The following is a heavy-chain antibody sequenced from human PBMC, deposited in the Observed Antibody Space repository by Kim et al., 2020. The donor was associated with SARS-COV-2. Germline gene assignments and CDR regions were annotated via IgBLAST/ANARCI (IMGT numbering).Heavy chain of an antibody. J-gene: IGHJ4*02. CDR3: AKLEVPYYYGSGSASLPDY. Sequence: GGSLRLSCAASGFTFSSYAMSWVRQAPGKGLEWVSAISGSGGSTYYADSVKGRFTISRDNSKNTLYLQMNSLRAEDTAVYYCAKLEVPYYYGSGSASLPDYWGQGTLVTVSS. CDR2: ISGSGGST. CDR1: GFTFSSYA. D-gene: IGHD3-10*01. V-gene: IGHV3-23*01.